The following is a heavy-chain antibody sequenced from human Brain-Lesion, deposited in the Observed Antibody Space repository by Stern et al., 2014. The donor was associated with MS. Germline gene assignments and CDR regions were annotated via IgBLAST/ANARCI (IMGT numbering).Heavy chain of an antibody. CDR3: AEGGSYGFVY. V-gene: IGHV1-45*02. J-gene: IGHJ4*02. Sequence: QVKLVQSGAEVKKTGSSVKVSCQASGNTFTNRYLHWVRQAPGQALEWMGWITPFTGNTNYAQNFQDRVTITMDRSMSTAYMDLSSLRSDDTAIYFCAEGGSYGFVYWGQGTLVTVSS. CDR1: GNTFTNRY. CDR2: ITPFTGNT. D-gene: IGHD4-17*01.